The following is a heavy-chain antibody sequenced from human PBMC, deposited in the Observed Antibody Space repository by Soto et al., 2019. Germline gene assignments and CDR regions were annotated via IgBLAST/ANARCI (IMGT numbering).Heavy chain of an antibody. V-gene: IGHV4-39*01. J-gene: IGHJ6*02. CDR1: GGSISSSSYY. Sequence: PSETLSLTCTVSGGSISSSSYYWGWIRQPPGKGLEWIGSIYYSGSTYYNPSLKSRVTISVDTSKNQFSLKLSSVTAADTAVYYCASPTPIFGVGYYYYGMDVWGQGTTVTVSS. D-gene: IGHD3-3*01. CDR3: ASPTPIFGVGYYYYGMDV. CDR2: IYYSGST.